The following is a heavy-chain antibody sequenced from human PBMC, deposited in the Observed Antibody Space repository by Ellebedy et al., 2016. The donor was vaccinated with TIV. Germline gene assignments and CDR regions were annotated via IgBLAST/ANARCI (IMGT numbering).Heavy chain of an antibody. D-gene: IGHD6-19*01. Sequence: GGSLRLSXAASGFTVSSNYMSWVRQAPGKGLEWVSVIYSGGSTYYADSVKGRFTISRDNSKNTLYLQMNSLRAEDTAVYYCARGYSSGWYPGDWGQGTLVTVSS. V-gene: IGHV3-53*01. J-gene: IGHJ4*02. CDR1: GFTVSSNY. CDR3: ARGYSSGWYPGD. CDR2: IYSGGST.